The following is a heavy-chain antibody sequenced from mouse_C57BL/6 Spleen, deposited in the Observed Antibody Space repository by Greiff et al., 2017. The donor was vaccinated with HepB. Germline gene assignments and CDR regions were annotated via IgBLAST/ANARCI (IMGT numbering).Heavy chain of an antibody. V-gene: IGHV14-3*01. CDR1: GFNIKNTY. J-gene: IGHJ4*01. CDR3: ARKRYGSRGRPLYYYAMDY. CDR2: IDPANGNT. Sequence: EVQLQQSVAELVRPGASVKLSCTASGFNIKNTYMHWVKQRPEQGLEWIGRIDPANGNTKYAPKFQGKATITADTSSNTAYLQLSSLTSEDTSIYFWARKRYGSRGRPLYYYAMDYWGQRTSVTVSS. D-gene: IGHD1-1*01.